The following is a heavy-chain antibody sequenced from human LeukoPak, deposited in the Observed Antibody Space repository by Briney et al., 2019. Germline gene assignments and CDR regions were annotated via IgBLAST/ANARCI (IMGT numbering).Heavy chain of an antibody. Sequence: PSETLSLTCTVSGGSISSSSYYWGWIRQPPGKGLEWIGSIYYSGSTYYNPSLKSRVTISVDTSKNQFSLKLSSVTAADTAVYYCARVTPEVEMATYFDYWGQGTLVTVSS. CDR3: ARVTPEVEMATYFDY. D-gene: IGHD5-24*01. CDR1: GGSISSSSYY. CDR2: IYYSGST. J-gene: IGHJ4*02. V-gene: IGHV4-39*07.